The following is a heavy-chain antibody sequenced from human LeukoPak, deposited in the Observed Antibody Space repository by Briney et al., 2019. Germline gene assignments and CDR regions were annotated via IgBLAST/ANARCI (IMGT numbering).Heavy chain of an antibody. D-gene: IGHD6-19*01. Sequence: QSGGSLRLSCAASGFSFSTYWMNWVRQAPGKGLEWVANIKQDGSEKYYVDSVKGRFSISRDNAKNSLYLQMNSLRADDTAVYYCAGDSGWYLASWGQGTLVTVSS. J-gene: IGHJ5*02. CDR1: GFSFSTYW. CDR3: AGDSGWYLAS. V-gene: IGHV3-7*01. CDR2: IKQDGSEK.